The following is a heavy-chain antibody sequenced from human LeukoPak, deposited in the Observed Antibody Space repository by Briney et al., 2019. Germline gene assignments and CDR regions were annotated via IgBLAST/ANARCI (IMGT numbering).Heavy chain of an antibody. Sequence: ASVKVSCRASGYSFPNYLLHWVRQAPGQGLEWVGWVHPNSAGTNYAPKFQGRVTMTRDTSINTVYMELSTLRSDDTAVYYCARAAGKTGPEAFDIWGQGTTVTVSS. CDR1: GYSFPNYL. D-gene: IGHD1-14*01. V-gene: IGHV1-2*02. J-gene: IGHJ3*02. CDR2: VHPNSAGT. CDR3: ARAAGKTGPEAFDI.